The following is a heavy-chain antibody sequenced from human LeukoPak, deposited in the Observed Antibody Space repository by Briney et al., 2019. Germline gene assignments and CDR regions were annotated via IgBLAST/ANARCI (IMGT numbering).Heavy chain of an antibody. Sequence: GGSLRLSCAASGFTFSSYAMHWVRQAPGKGLEWVAVISYDGSNKYYADSVKGRFTISRDNSKNTLHLQMNSLRAEDTAVYYCAKPPLGSGSTGVLKDYWGQGTLVTVSS. CDR3: AKPPLGSGSTGVLKDY. V-gene: IGHV3-30-3*02. D-gene: IGHD6-19*01. CDR2: ISYDGSNK. CDR1: GFTFSSYA. J-gene: IGHJ4*02.